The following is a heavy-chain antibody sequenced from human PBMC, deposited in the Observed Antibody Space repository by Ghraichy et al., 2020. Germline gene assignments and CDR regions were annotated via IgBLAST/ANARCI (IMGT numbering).Heavy chain of an antibody. CDR3: ARQHIKWRLATNPYYYYGMDV. D-gene: IGHD5-24*01. CDR1: GGSFSGYY. V-gene: IGHV4-34*01. J-gene: IGHJ6*02. CDR2: INHSGST. Sequence: SETLSLTCAVYGGSFSGYYWSWIRQPPGKGLEWIGEINHSGSTNYNPSLKSRVTISVDTSKNQFSLKLSSVTAADTAVYYCARQHIKWRLATNPYYYYGMDVWGQGTTVTVSS.